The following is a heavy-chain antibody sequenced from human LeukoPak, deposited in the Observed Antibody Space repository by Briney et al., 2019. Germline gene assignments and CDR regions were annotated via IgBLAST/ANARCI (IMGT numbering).Heavy chain of an antibody. J-gene: IGHJ5*02. CDR2: IYTSGST. D-gene: IGHD1-26*01. Sequence: SETLSLTCTVSGGSISSYYWSWIRQPAGKGLEWIGRIYTSGSTNYNPSLKSRVTISLDASNNRFSLNLSSVTAADTAVYFCARVEVVGVKGGISWGQGTLVTVSS. V-gene: IGHV4-4*07. CDR1: GGSISSYY. CDR3: ARVEVVGVKGGIS.